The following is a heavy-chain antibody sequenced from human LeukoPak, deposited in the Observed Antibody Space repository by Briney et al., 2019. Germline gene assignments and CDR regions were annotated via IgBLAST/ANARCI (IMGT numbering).Heavy chain of an antibody. D-gene: IGHD5-18*01. CDR3: ARWAGVTDQ. Sequence: PGGSLRLSCEASGFTFENYWMSWVRQVPRKGPEWVANIKQDGSVEHYLDSVKGRFTISRDSAKNALFLQMNSLIPEDTAVYYCARWAGVTDQWGQGTLVTVSS. CDR2: IKQDGSVE. J-gene: IGHJ4*02. CDR1: GFTFENYW. V-gene: IGHV3-7*01.